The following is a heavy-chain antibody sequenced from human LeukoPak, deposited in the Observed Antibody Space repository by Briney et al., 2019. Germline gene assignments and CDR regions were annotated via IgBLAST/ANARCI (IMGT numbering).Heavy chain of an antibody. J-gene: IGHJ4*02. V-gene: IGHV5-51*01. CDR3: ARHRSDSSSSPIDY. Sequence: RGESLQISCKGSGYSFTNYWIGWVRQMPGKGLEWMAIVYPSDSDTRYCPSFQGQVTVSADKSISTVYLQWSSLKASDTAMYYCARHRSDSSSSPIDYWGQGTLVTVSS. CDR1: GYSFTNYW. D-gene: IGHD6-6*01. CDR2: VYPSDSDT.